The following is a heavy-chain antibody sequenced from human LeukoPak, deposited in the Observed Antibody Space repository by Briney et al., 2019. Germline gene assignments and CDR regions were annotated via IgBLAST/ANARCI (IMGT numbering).Heavy chain of an antibody. CDR3: ARVRLNYEDYFDY. Sequence: GASVKVSCKASGGTFSSYAISRVRQAPGQGLEWMGGIIPIFGTANYAQKFQGRVTITADKSTSTAYMELSSLRSEDTAVYYCARVRLNYEDYFDYWGQGTLVTVSS. D-gene: IGHD1-7*01. J-gene: IGHJ4*02. CDR1: GGTFSSYA. CDR2: IIPIFGTA. V-gene: IGHV1-69*06.